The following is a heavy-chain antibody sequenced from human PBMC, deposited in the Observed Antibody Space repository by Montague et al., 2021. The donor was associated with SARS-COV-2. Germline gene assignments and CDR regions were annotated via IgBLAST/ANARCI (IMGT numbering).Heavy chain of an antibody. V-gene: IGHV2-70*11. Sequence: PALVKPTQTLTLTCTFSGFSLSTSGMCMTWIRQPPGKALEWLARIDWDGDKHYNTSLKSRLTISKDTSKNLVVLTMTNMDPVDTATYYCARGPSDTYYYNYMDVWGRGTTVTVSS. J-gene: IGHJ6*02. CDR3: ARGPSDTYYYNYMDV. CDR1: GFSLSTSGMC. CDR2: IDWDGDK.